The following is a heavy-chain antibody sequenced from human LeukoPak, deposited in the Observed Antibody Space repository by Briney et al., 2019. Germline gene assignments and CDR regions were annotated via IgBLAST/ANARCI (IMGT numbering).Heavy chain of an antibody. Sequence: GGSLRLSCAASGFTFSGYWMSWVRQAPGKGPEWVANINKDGSEKYYVDSLKGRFTISRDNAENSLYLQISSLRVEDTAMYYCATHSTGWYRGLQYWGQGTLVTVSS. CDR3: ATHSTGWYRGLQY. J-gene: IGHJ4*02. V-gene: IGHV3-7*03. CDR1: GFTFSGYW. D-gene: IGHD6-19*01. CDR2: INKDGSEK.